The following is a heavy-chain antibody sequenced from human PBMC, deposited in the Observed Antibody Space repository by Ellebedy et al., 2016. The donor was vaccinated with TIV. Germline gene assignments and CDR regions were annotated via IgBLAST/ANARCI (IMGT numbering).Heavy chain of an antibody. J-gene: IGHJ5*02. Sequence: SETLSLTXAVSGGSISSNHWWIWVRQPPGKGLEWIGEIFHSGSTNYNPSLKSRVTISVDKSNNQVSLRLTSVTAADTAVYYCARAHSSGYYLIYFDPWGQGTLVTVSS. D-gene: IGHD3-22*01. V-gene: IGHV4-4*02. CDR3: ARAHSSGYYLIYFDP. CDR2: IFHSGST. CDR1: GGSISSNHW.